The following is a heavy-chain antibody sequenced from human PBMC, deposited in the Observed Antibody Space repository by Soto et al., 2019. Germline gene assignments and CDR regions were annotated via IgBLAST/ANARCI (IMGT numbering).Heavy chain of an antibody. D-gene: IGHD3-22*01. J-gene: IGHJ4*02. CDR3: AREMGYDSSGYSDY. CDR2: ISSSGSTI. Sequence: EVQLVESGGGLVQPGGSLRLSCAASGFTFSSYEMNWVRQAPGKGLEWVSYISSSGSTIYYADSVKGRFTISRDNAKNSLYLQMNSLRAEDTAVYYCAREMGYDSSGYSDYWGQGTLVTVSS. V-gene: IGHV3-48*03. CDR1: GFTFSSYE.